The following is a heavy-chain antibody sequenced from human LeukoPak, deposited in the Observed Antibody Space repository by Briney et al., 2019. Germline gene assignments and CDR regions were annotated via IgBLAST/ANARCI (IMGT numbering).Heavy chain of an antibody. CDR1: GFAFSDYY. CDR3: ARDVDYGAWFDY. V-gene: IGHV3-11*01. Sequence: GGSLRLSCAASGFAFSDYYMSWIRQAPGKGLEWVSYISSSGSTIYYADSVKGRFTISRDNAKNSLYLQMNSLRAEDTAVYYCARDVDYGAWFDYWGQGTLVTVSS. D-gene: IGHD4-17*01. J-gene: IGHJ4*02. CDR2: ISSSGSTI.